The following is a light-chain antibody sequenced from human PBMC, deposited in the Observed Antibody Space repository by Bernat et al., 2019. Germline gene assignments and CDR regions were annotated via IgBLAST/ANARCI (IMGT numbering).Light chain of an antibody. Sequence: QSALTQPAPVSGSPGQSITISCTGTSSDVGSYNPFSWYQQHPGKAPKLMIYEVSKRPSGVSNRFSGSKSGNTASLTISGLQAEDEADYYCCSYAGSSPSVFGGGTKLTVL. V-gene: IGLV2-23*02. CDR1: SSDVGSYNP. CDR2: EVS. CDR3: CSYAGSSPSV. J-gene: IGLJ3*02.